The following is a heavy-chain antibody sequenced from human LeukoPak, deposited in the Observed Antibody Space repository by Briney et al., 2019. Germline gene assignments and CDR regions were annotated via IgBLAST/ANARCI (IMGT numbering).Heavy chain of an antibody. D-gene: IGHD5-18*01. CDR1: GGSISGSSYY. J-gene: IGHJ4*02. CDR2: IYYSGST. CDR3: ARHPPSRGYSYGYPPNYFDY. Sequence: SETLSLTRTVSGGSISGSSYYWGWIRQPPRKGLEWIGGIYYSGSTYYNPSLKSRVTISVDTSKNQFSLKLSSVTAADTAVYYCARHPPSRGYSYGYPPNYFDYWGQGTLVAVSS. V-gene: IGHV4-39*01.